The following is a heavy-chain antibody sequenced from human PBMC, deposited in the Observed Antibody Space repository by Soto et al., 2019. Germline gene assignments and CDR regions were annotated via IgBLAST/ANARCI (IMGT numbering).Heavy chain of an antibody. D-gene: IGHD3-3*01. CDR3: AKDRGSYYDFWGGYFDY. Sequence: EVQLLESGGGLVQPGGSLRLSCGASGFAFSSYAMNWVRQAPGKGLEWVSAISGSDGSTYYADSVKGRFTVSRDNSKNTLFMQMDSLRAEDTAVYYCAKDRGSYYDFWGGYFDYWGQGTLVTVSS. V-gene: IGHV3-23*01. CDR2: ISGSDGST. CDR1: GFAFSSYA. J-gene: IGHJ4*02.